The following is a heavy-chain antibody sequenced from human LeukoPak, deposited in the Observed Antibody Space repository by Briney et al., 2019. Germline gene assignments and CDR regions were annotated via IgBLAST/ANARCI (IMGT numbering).Heavy chain of an antibody. CDR3: AKLDYYDSNGYPLFDY. CDR1: GYTFTGYY. Sequence: ASVKVSCKASGYTFTGYYMHWVRQAPGQGLEWIGWISAYNGHTNYAQKLQGRVTLTTDTFTSTAYMELRSLRSDDTAVYFCAKLDYYDSNGYPLFDYWGQGTLVTVSS. J-gene: IGHJ4*02. V-gene: IGHV1-18*04. CDR2: ISAYNGHT. D-gene: IGHD3-22*01.